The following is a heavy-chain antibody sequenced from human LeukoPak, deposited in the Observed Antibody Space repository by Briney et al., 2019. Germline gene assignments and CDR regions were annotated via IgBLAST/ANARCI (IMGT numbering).Heavy chain of an antibody. CDR3: ARWSSGWSKVNWFDP. Sequence: SETLSLTCTVSGGSISSYYWSWIRQPPGKGLDCIGYIYYSGSTNYNPSLKSRVTISVDTSKNQFSLKLSSVTAADTAVYYCARWSSGWSKVNWFDPWGQGTLVTVSS. J-gene: IGHJ5*02. CDR2: IYYSGST. V-gene: IGHV4-59*01. D-gene: IGHD6-19*01. CDR1: GGSISSYY.